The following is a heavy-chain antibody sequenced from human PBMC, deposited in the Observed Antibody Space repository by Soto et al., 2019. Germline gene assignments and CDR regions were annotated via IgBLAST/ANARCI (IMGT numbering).Heavy chain of an antibody. CDR2: INPNSGGT. CDR1: GYTFTGYY. Sequence: ASVKVSCKASGYTFTGYYMHWVRQAPGQGLEWMGWINPNSGGTNYAQKFQGWVTMTRDTSISTAYMELSRLRSDDTAVYYCAREWKDSSGWYLSAYDAFDIWGQGTMVTVSS. D-gene: IGHD6-19*01. CDR3: AREWKDSSGWYLSAYDAFDI. J-gene: IGHJ3*02. V-gene: IGHV1-2*04.